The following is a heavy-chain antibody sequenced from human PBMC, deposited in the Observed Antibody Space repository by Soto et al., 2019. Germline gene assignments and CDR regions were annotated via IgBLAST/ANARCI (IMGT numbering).Heavy chain of an antibody. D-gene: IGHD5-12*01. Sequence: QVQLVESGGGVVQPGGSLRLSCAPSGFIFSSYGMHWVRQAPGKGLEWVAVIRYDGSNKYYGDSVKGRFTISRDNSKNTLYLEMNSLRAEDPAVYYCARVKQGRGGYDSPFDYWGQGTLVTVSS. CDR1: GFIFSSYG. CDR2: IRYDGSNK. CDR3: ARVKQGRGGYDSPFDY. V-gene: IGHV3-33*01. J-gene: IGHJ4*02.